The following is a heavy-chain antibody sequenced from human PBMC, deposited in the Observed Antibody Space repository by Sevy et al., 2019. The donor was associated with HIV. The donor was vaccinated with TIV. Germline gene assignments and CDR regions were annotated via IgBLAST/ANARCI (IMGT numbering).Heavy chain of an antibody. Sequence: GGSLRLPCTASGFTLSDYYMSWIRQAPGKGLQWISYISGSDDSGGDDPIYYADSVKGRFTISRDNAKNSLYLQMSSLRADDTAVYYCARDHVKDGKGGDYYYHAMDVWGRGTTVTVSS. J-gene: IGHJ6*02. CDR3: ARDHVKDGKGGDYYYHAMDV. CDR2: ISGSDDSGGDDPI. CDR1: GFTLSDYY. V-gene: IGHV3-11*01. D-gene: IGHD3-16*01.